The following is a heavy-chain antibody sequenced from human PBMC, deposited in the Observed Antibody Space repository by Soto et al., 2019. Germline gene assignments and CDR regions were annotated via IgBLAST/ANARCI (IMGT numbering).Heavy chain of an antibody. J-gene: IGHJ3*02. CDR3: AKDLWAGSSWDATYAAFDI. CDR1: GFTFSSYG. V-gene: IGHV3-30*18. CDR2: ISDDGSKT. D-gene: IGHD6-13*01. Sequence: QVQLVESGGGVVQPGRSLRLSCAASGFTFSSYGMHWVRQAQGKGLGWVAVISDDGSKTYYADSVKGRFTISRDNSKNSQYRQMNSLRAEETAVYYCAKDLWAGSSWDATYAAFDIWGQGTMVTVSS.